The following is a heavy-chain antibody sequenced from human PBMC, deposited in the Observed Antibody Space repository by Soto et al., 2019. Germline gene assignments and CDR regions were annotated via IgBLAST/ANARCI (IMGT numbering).Heavy chain of an antibody. CDR1: GYSFTNYW. V-gene: IGHV5-51*01. CDR2: IYPGDSDT. D-gene: IGHD2-2*01. J-gene: IGHJ6*02. CDR3: ALYCSSTSCYFYGMDV. Sequence: PGESLKISCKGSGYSFTNYWIGWVRQMPGKGLEWMGIIYPGDSDTRYSPSFQGQVTISADKSISTAYLQWSSLKASDTAMYYCALYCSSTSCYFYGMDVWGQGTTVTVSS.